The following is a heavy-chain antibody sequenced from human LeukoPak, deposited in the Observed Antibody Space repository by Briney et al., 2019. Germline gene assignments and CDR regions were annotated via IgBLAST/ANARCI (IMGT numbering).Heavy chain of an antibody. J-gene: IGHJ5*02. Sequence: ASVKVSCKASGYTFTSYGISWVRQAPGQGLEWMGRINPNSGGTNYAQKFQGRVTMTRDTSISTAYMELSRLRSDDTAVYYCATLTGFSYGNNWFDPWGQGTLVTVSS. CDR1: GYTFTSYG. CDR3: ATLTGFSYGNNWFDP. CDR2: INPNSGGT. V-gene: IGHV1-2*06. D-gene: IGHD5-18*01.